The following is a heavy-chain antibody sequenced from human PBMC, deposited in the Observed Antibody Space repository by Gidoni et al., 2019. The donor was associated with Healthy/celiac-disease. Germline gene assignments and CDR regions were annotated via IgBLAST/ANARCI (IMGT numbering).Heavy chain of an antibody. CDR2: IKSKTDGGTT. D-gene: IGHD3-9*01. CDR3: TTDDILTGYYNVYYYYGMDV. CDR1: GFTFSNAW. Sequence: EVQLVESGGGLVKPGGSLRLPCAAHGFTFSNAWMTWVRQAPGKGLELVGRIKSKTDGGTTDYAAPVKGRFTISRDDSKNTLYLQMNSLNPEDTAVYYCTTDDILTGYYNVYYYYGMDVWGQGTTVTVSS. J-gene: IGHJ6*02. V-gene: IGHV3-15*01.